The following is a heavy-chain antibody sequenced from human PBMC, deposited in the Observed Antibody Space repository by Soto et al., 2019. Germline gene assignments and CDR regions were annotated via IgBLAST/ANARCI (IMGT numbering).Heavy chain of an antibody. CDR1: GFTFSSYS. D-gene: IGHD2-2*01. J-gene: IGHJ6*02. CDR2: ISSSSSYI. Sequence: GGSLRLSCAAFGFTFSSYSMNWVRQAPGKGLEWVSSISSSSSYIYYADSVKGRFTISRDNAKNSLYLQMNSLRAEDTAVYYCASLGVVPAAEYDYYYYGMEVWGQGTTVTVSS. CDR3: ASLGVVPAAEYDYYYYGMEV. V-gene: IGHV3-21*01.